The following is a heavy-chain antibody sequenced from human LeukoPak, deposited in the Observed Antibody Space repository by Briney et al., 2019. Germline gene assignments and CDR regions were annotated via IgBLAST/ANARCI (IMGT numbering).Heavy chain of an antibody. D-gene: IGHD6-13*01. J-gene: IGHJ1*01. CDR2: IHHSGST. CDR1: GYSISSGYY. Sequence: SETLSLTCIVSGYSISSGYYWGWIRQPPGKGLEWIGNIHHSGSTYYNPSLKTRVTISVDTSKNQLSLKVSSVTAADTAVYYCARVAAGIGFFQHWGQGTLVTVSS. V-gene: IGHV4-38-2*02. CDR3: ARVAAGIGFFQH.